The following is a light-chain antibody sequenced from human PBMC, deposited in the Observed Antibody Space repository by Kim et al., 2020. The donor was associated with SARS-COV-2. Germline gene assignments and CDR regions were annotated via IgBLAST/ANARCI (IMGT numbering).Light chain of an antibody. CDR3: QAWDSSTVV. J-gene: IGLJ2*01. Sequence: VAPGQTASITCSGDKLGDKYACWYQQKPGQSPVLVIYQDSKRPSGIPERFSGSNSGNTATLTISGTQAMDKADYYCQAWDSSTVVFGGGTQLTVL. CDR1: KLGDKY. CDR2: QDS. V-gene: IGLV3-1*01.